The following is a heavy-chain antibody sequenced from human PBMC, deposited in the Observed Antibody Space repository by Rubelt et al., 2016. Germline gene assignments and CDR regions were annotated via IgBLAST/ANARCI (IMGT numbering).Heavy chain of an antibody. J-gene: IGHJ4*02. D-gene: IGHD2-15*01. V-gene: IGHV5-51*01. Sequence: PGDSDTRYSPSFQGQVTISADKSISTAYLQWSSLKASDTAMYYCARHIYCSGGSCYPDYWGQGTLVTVSS. CDR2: PGDSDT. CDR3: ARHIYCSGGSCYPDY.